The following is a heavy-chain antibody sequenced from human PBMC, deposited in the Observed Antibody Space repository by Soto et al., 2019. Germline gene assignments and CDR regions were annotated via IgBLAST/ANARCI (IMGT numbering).Heavy chain of an antibody. Sequence: SVKVSCKASGGTFSSYTISWVRQAPGQGLEWMGRIIPILGIANYAQKFQGRVTITADKSTSTAYMELSSLRSEDTAVYYCAREGSGYEGGDWFDPWGQGTLVTVSS. V-gene: IGHV1-69*04. CDR1: GGTFSSYT. J-gene: IGHJ5*02. D-gene: IGHD5-12*01. CDR2: IIPILGIA. CDR3: AREGSGYEGGDWFDP.